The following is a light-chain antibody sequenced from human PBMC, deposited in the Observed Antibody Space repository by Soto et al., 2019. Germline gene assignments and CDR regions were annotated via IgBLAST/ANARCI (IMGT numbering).Light chain of an antibody. CDR2: GAS. V-gene: IGKV3-15*01. Sequence: EIVMTQSPATLSVSPGERATLSCSASQSVSSNLAWYQQKPGQAPRLLIYGASTRATGIPARFSGSGSGTEFTLTISTLQSEDFAVYYCQQYNKWPPLTFGGGTKVEIK. J-gene: IGKJ4*01. CDR3: QQYNKWPPLT. CDR1: QSVSSN.